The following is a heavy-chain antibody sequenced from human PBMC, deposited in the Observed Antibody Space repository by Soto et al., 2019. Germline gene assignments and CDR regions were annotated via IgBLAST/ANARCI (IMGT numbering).Heavy chain of an antibody. CDR3: AKDSKSVSVSAARVYGMDV. CDR1: GFMFSSFA. D-gene: IGHD2-2*01. J-gene: IGHJ6*02. Sequence: EVQILESGGGMVQPGGSLRLSCAGSGFMFSSFAMTWVRQAPGKGLEWVSTTRSNGEHTYYADSVKGRFTVSRDNSKNTLFLEMSSLRAEYSAIYYCAKDSKSVSVSAARVYGMDVWGQGTTVTVSS. V-gene: IGHV3-23*01. CDR2: TRSNGEHT.